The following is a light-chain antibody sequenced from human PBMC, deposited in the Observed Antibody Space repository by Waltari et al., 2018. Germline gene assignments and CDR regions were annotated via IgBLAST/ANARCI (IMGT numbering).Light chain of an antibody. Sequence: EIVMTQSPATLSVSTGERVTLSCRASQSVRSNLAWYQQKPGQGPRLLIYDGSTRATGIPARFSGSGSGTDFTLTISSLQSEDFAIYYCHQSDDWPPYSFGQGTKLEIK. CDR1: QSVRSN. V-gene: IGKV3-15*01. CDR3: HQSDDWPPYS. CDR2: DGS. J-gene: IGKJ2*03.